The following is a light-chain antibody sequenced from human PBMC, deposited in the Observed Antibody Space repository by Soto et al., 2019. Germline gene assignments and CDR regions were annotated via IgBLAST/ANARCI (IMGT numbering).Light chain of an antibody. J-gene: IGKJ5*01. CDR1: QSVSHA. CDR2: DAS. CDR3: QQRGSWPPSIT. Sequence: EVVLTQSPATLSLSPGDRATLSCRASQSVSHALAWYQQKPGQAPRLLIHDASSRATGIPARFSCSGSETDFNLTISRLEPEEFAVYSCQQRGSWPPSITFGQGTRVEIK. V-gene: IGKV3-11*01.